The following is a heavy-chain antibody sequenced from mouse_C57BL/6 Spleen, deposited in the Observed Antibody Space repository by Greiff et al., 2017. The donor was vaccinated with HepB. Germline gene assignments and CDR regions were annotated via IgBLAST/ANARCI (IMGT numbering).Heavy chain of an antibody. CDR3: ASISYYSKGGYYAMDY. D-gene: IGHD2-5*01. Sequence: QVQLQQSGAELARPGASVKLSCKASGYTFTSYGISWVKQRTGQGLEWIGEIYPRSGNTYYNEKFKGKATLTADKSSSTAYMELRSLTSEDSAVYFCASISYYSKGGYYAMDYWGQGTSVTVSS. CDR1: GYTFTSYG. V-gene: IGHV1-81*01. J-gene: IGHJ4*01. CDR2: IYPRSGNT.